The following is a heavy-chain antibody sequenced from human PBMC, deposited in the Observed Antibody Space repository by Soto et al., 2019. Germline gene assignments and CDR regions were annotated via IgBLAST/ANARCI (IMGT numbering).Heavy chain of an antibody. Sequence: QVQLVQSGAEVKKPGASVKVSCKASGYTFTSYGISWVRQAPGQGLEWMGWISAYNGNTNYAQKLQGRVTMTTDTSTSTAYRELRSLRSDDTAVYYCARDGWEIVVVPAADFDYWGQGTLVTVSS. V-gene: IGHV1-18*01. CDR1: GYTFTSYG. CDR2: ISAYNGNT. D-gene: IGHD2-2*01. CDR3: ARDGWEIVVVPAADFDY. J-gene: IGHJ4*02.